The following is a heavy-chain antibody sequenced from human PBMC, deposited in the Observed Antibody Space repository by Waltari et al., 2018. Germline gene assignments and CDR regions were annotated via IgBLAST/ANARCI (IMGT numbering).Heavy chain of an antibody. CDR2: ISPNSGGT. D-gene: IGHD4-17*01. CDR1: GYIFTGPH. Sequence: QVQLGQSGAEVKKPGASVTVSCKTPGYIFTGPHLHWVRQAPGQGLEWMGWISPNSGGTHYSQKFQDRVTITRDTSISTAYMELSSLRFDDTAVYYCARDYGRRFDSWGQGTLVTVSS. J-gene: IGHJ4*02. V-gene: IGHV1-2*02. CDR3: ARDYGRRFDS.